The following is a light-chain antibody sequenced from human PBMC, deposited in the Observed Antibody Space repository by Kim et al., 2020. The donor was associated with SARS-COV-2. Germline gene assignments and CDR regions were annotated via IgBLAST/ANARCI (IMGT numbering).Light chain of an antibody. CDR2: DAS. Sequence: DIQMTQSPASLSASVGDRVTITCRASQNIVTSLNWYQKKPGKAPTILIYDASSLEGGVPPRFSGTGSGTDFTLTIRGLQPEDSGSYHYQQSYNLPFSFGQGTKVDIK. V-gene: IGKV1-39*01. J-gene: IGKJ2*03. CDR1: QNIVTS. CDR3: QQSYNLPFS.